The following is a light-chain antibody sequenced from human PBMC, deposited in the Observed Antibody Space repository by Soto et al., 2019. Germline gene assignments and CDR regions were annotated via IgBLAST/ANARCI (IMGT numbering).Light chain of an antibody. Sequence: NFMLTQPHSVSESPGKTVTISCTRSSGSIGSSYGQWYQQRPGSSPTTVIFEDNQRPTGVTVRFSGSIDSSSNSASLVISGLRTEDEADYYCQSYDTSNPLVFGGGTKLTVL. J-gene: IGLJ3*02. CDR1: SGSIGSSY. CDR3: QSYDTSNPLV. CDR2: EDN. V-gene: IGLV6-57*01.